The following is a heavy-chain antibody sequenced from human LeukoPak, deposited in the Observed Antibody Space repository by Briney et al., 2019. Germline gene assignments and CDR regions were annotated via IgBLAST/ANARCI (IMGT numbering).Heavy chain of an antibody. V-gene: IGHV4-39*07. D-gene: IGHD3-10*01. J-gene: IGHJ4*02. Sequence: PSETLSLTCTVSGGSISSSSYYWGWIRQPPGKGLEWIGSIYYSGSTYYNPSLKSRVTISVDTSKNQFSLKLSSVTAADTAVYYCAREAEFGEAHFDYWGQGTLVTVSS. CDR2: IYYSGST. CDR1: GGSISSSSYY. CDR3: AREAEFGEAHFDY.